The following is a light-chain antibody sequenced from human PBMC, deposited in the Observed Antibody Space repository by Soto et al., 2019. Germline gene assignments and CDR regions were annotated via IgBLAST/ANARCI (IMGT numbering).Light chain of an antibody. CDR1: SSNIGSNF. Sequence: QSVLTQPPSASATPGQRVTISCFGSSSNIGSNFVYWYHHLPGTAPKLLIYRNNQRPSGVPDRFSGSKSGTSVSLAISGLRSEDVADYYCAAWDDILSGLVFGGGTKRTVL. V-gene: IGLV1-47*01. CDR3: AAWDDILSGLV. CDR2: RNN. J-gene: IGLJ2*01.